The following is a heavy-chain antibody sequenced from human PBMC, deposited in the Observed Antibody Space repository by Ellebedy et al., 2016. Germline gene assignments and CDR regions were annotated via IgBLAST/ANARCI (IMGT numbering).Heavy chain of an antibody. D-gene: IGHD4-11*01. Sequence: SGPTLVKPIQTLTLTCTFSGFSLDTAEVVVGWIRQPPGGALEWLSFIYGNDDKRYRPSLRSRLTITKDTSKNQVVLTMTNMDPVDTGTYFCAHKSVYREVDYWGQGTLVSVSS. J-gene: IGHJ4*02. V-gene: IGHV2-5*01. CDR1: GFSLDTAEVV. CDR2: IYGNDDK. CDR3: AHKSVYREVDY.